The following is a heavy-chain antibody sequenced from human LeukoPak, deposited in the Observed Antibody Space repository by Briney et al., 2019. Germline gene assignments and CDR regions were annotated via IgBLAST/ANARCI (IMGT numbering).Heavy chain of an antibody. Sequence: GGSLRLSCAASGFTFSSFWMSWVRQAPGKGLEWVANIKQEGSEKYYVGSVKGRFTISRDDARDSLYLQMNSLRAEDTAVYFCARGFELDYWGQGTLVTVSS. CDR3: ARGFELDY. J-gene: IGHJ4*02. CDR1: GFTFSSFW. V-gene: IGHV3-7*01. CDR2: IKQEGSEK.